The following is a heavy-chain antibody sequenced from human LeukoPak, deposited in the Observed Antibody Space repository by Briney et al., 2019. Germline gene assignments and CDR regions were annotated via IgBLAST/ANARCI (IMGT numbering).Heavy chain of an antibody. V-gene: IGHV3-53*01. CDR3: ARSTVTPLYFDY. J-gene: IGHJ4*02. CDR2: IYSDGRT. D-gene: IGHD4-17*01. CDR1: GFTVSSNY. Sequence: GGPLRLSCAASGFTVSSNYMSWVRQAPGKGLEWVSIIYSDGRTYYADSVKGRFTISRDNSGNTLYLQMNTLRAEDTAVYYCARSTVTPLYFDYWGQGTLVTVSS.